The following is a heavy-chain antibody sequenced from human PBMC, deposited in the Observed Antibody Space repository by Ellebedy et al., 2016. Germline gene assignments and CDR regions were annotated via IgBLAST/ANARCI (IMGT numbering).Heavy chain of an antibody. Sequence: GGSLRLSCAASGFIVSNKYMSWIRQAPGKGLEWVSYISGSGSTIYYADSVKGRFTISRDNSKNTLYLQMNSLRAEDTAVYYCARGYGITGIFYGMDVWGQGTTVTVSS. CDR3: ARGYGITGIFYGMDV. J-gene: IGHJ6*02. V-gene: IGHV3-11*04. CDR1: GFIVSNKY. CDR2: ISGSGSTI. D-gene: IGHD1-20*01.